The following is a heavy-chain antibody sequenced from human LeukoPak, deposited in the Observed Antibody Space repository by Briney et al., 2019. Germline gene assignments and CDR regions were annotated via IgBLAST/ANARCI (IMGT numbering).Heavy chain of an antibody. J-gene: IGHJ3*02. CDR1: GFTFSSYG. V-gene: IGHV3-23*01. CDR3: AKLQFIVGAASPHDAFDI. Sequence: GGSLRLSCAASGFTFSSYGMHWVRQAPGKGLEWVSIISGSGGSTFYADSVKGRFTISRDNSKNTLYLQMNSLRAEDTAVYYCAKLQFIVGAASPHDAFDIWGQGTMVTVSS. D-gene: IGHD2-15*01. CDR2: ISGSGGST.